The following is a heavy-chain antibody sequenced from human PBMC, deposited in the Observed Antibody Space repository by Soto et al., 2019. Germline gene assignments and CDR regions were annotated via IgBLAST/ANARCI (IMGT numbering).Heavy chain of an antibody. D-gene: IGHD2-2*01. J-gene: IGHJ6*02. CDR2: IYCRGNT. Sequence: QPQLQESGPGLVKPSEPLSLTCCVSGGSISSTSHYWGWIRQSPGKGLEWVGSIYCRGNTYYNPSLPWRVSLSVDTSTNQFSLGRSSVTAADTAVYYCAICRCNSLSCDYYYCYGMDVWGQGTTVAVSS. V-gene: IGHV4-39*01. CDR1: GGSISSTSHY. CDR3: AICRCNSLSCDYYYCYGMDV.